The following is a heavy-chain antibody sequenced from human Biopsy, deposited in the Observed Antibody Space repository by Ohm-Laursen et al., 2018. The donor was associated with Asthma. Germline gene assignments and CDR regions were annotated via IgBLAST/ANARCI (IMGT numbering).Heavy chain of an antibody. D-gene: IGHD3-3*01. V-gene: IGHV3-30-3*01. Sequence: SLRLSCAASGFTFRSYSMHWVRQAPGKGLEWVSVGGGYYDGGLKYYADSVNGRFTVSSDDSKNTLYLQMNSLRPDDTAVYYCARDVMEWYLPAFDFWGQGTLVTVSS. J-gene: IGHJ4*02. CDR2: GYYDGGLK. CDR3: ARDVMEWYLPAFDF. CDR1: GFTFRSYS.